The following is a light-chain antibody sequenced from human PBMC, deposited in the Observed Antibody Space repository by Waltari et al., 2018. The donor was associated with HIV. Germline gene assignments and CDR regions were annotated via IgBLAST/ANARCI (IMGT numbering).Light chain of an antibody. V-gene: IGKV3-15*01. CDR2: AAS. Sequence: EIVMTQSPDILSVSPGESVTLSCWARQRISSNLAWYQQQPGQAPRLLIFAASTRAPGIPARFSGSGSGTEFTLTISSLQSEDFAIYYCQQYNDWPLYSFGQGTKLEIK. J-gene: IGKJ2*03. CDR1: QRISSN. CDR3: QQYNDWPLYS.